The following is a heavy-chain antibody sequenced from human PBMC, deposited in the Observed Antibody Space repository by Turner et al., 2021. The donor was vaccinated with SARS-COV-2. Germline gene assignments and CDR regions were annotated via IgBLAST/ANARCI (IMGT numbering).Heavy chain of an antibody. CDR2: INSNGSST. J-gene: IGHJ6*02. CDR3: ARDHIGVYYAMDV. CDR1: GFTFSTYW. D-gene: IGHD3-10*01. V-gene: IGHV3-74*01. Sequence: EVQLVESGEGLVQTGGSLKLSCAASGFTFSTYWMHWVRLAPGKVLVGVSRINSNGSSTSNADTVKGIFTISRDNARNTLYLKMNSLRAEDTAVYYCARDHIGVYYAMDVWGQGTTVTVSS.